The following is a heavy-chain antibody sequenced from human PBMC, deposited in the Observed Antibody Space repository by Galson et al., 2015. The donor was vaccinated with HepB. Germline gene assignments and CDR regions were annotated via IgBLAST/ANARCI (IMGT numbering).Heavy chain of an antibody. V-gene: IGHV1-46*01. J-gene: IGHJ6*02. CDR1: GYTFTSYY. D-gene: IGHD1-26*01. CDR3: ARGGWVSRGYYYGMDV. CDR2: INPSGGST. Sequence: SVKVSCKASGYTFTSYYMHWVRQAPGQGLEWMGIINPSGGSTSYAQKFQGRVTMTRDTSTSTVYMELSSLRSEDTAVYYCARGGWVSRGYYYGMDVWGQGTTVTVSS.